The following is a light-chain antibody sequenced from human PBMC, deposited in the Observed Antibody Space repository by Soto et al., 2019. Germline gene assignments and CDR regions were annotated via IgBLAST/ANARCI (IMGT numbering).Light chain of an antibody. CDR2: DVS. CDR1: SSDVGGYNY. V-gene: IGLV2-11*01. CDR3: CSYAGSTFVV. Sequence: QSVLTQPRSVSGSPGQSVTISCNGTSSDVGGYNYVSWYQQHPGKAPKLMIYDVSKRSSGVPDRFSGAKSGNTASLTISGLQAEDEGDYYCCSYAGSTFVVFGGGTKLTVL. J-gene: IGLJ2*01.